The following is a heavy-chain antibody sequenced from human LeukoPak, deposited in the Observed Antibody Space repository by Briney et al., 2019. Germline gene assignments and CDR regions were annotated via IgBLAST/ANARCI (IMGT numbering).Heavy chain of an antibody. D-gene: IGHD6-13*01. V-gene: IGHV4-59*12. J-gene: IGHJ5*02. CDR1: GGSISSYY. Sequence: PSETLSLTCTVSGGSISSYYWSWIRQPPGKGLEWIGYIYYSGSTNYNPSLKSRVTISVDTSKNQFSLKLSSVTAADTAVYYCARDLKGESSWYTVGSFDPWGRGTLVTVSS. CDR3: ARDLKGESSWYTVGSFDP. CDR2: IYYSGST.